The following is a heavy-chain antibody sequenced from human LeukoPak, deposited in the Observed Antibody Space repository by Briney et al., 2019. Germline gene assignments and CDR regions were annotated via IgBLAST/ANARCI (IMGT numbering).Heavy chain of an antibody. CDR1: GFTFSSYG. D-gene: IGHD3-9*01. J-gene: IGHJ5*02. Sequence: GRSLRLSCAATGFTFSSYGMHWVRQAPGKGLEWVAVIWYDGSNKYYADSVKGRFTISRDNSKNTLYLQMNSLRAEDTAVYYCARDPRILTGYYKGGWFDPWGQGTLVTVSS. CDR3: ARDPRILTGYYKGGWFDP. CDR2: IWYDGSNK. V-gene: IGHV3-33*01.